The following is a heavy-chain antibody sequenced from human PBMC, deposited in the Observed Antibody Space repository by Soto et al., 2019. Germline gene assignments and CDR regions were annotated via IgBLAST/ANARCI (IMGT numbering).Heavy chain of an antibody. CDR1: GLSVSLNY. D-gene: IGHD1-26*01. Sequence: EVQLVESGGGLIQIGGSLRLSCAASGLSVSLNYMSWVRQAPGKWLEWVSIIYGGGTTYYTDSVEGRFTISRDNSKNTLYLQMNSLRAEDTAVYYCARPHSARYSYGMDVWGQGTTVTVSS. CDR3: ARPHSARYSYGMDV. J-gene: IGHJ6*02. CDR2: IYGGGTT. V-gene: IGHV3-53*01.